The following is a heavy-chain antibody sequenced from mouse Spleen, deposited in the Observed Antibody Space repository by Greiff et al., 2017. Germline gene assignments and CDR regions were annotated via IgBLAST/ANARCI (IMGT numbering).Heavy chain of an antibody. V-gene: IGHV1-69*01. CDR1: GYTFTSYW. Sequence: VQLQQPGAELVMPGASVKLSCKASGYTFTSYWMHWVKQRPGQGLEWIGEIDPSDSYTNYNQKFMGKATLTVDKSSSTAYMQLSSLTSEDSAVYYCARRYFDVWGAGTTVTVSS. J-gene: IGHJ1*01. CDR3: ARRYFDV. CDR2: IDPSDSYT.